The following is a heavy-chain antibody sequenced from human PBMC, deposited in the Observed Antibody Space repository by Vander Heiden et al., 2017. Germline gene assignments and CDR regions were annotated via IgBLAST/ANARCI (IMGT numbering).Heavy chain of an antibody. CDR2: LSGSGGYT. V-gene: IGHV3-23*01. CDR1: GFTFSSYA. J-gene: IGHJ4*02. D-gene: IGHD4-17*01. Sequence: EVQLLESGGGLVQPGVSLRLSCAASGFTFSSYAMNWVRQAPGKGLEWVSGLSGSGGYTYYADSVKGRFTISRDNSKNTLYLQMNSLRAEDTAVYYCAKDLYGDYSVDYWGQGTLVTVSS. CDR3: AKDLYGDYSVDY.